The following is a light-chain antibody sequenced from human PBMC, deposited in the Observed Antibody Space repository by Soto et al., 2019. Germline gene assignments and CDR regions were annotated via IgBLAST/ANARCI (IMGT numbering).Light chain of an antibody. CDR1: QSIRSW. J-gene: IGKJ1*01. Sequence: DIQMTQSPSILSASVGDRVTITCRASQSIRSWLAWYQQKPGKAPKLLIYDAYSLESGVPSRFSGSGSGTEFTLTISSLQPDDFATYYCQQYNSNLWWTFGQGTKV. CDR3: QQYNSNLWWT. CDR2: DAY. V-gene: IGKV1-5*01.